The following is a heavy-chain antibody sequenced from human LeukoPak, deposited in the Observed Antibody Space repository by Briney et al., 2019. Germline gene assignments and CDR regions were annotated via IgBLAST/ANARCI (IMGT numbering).Heavy chain of an antibody. CDR2: IYTSGST. Sequence: SETLSLTCTVSGGSISSYYWSWIRQPPGKGLEWIGYIYTSGSTNYNPSLKSRVTISVDTSKNQFSLKLSSVTAADTAVYYCARRALRTAFDYWGQGTLVTVFS. V-gene: IGHV4-4*09. CDR3: ARRALRTAFDY. D-gene: IGHD5/OR15-5a*01. J-gene: IGHJ4*02. CDR1: GGSISSYY.